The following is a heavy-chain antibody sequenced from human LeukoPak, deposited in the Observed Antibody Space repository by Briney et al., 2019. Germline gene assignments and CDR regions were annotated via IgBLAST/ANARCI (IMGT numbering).Heavy chain of an antibody. D-gene: IGHD6-13*01. CDR3: ARETAASNDH. J-gene: IGHJ4*02. CDR2: ISTYNGNT. Sequence: ASVKVSCKASGYTFTIYGVTWVRQAPGQGLEWMGWISTYNGNTNYAQKLQGRVTMTTDTSTSTAYMELRCLRSDDTAVYFCARETAASNDHWGQGTLVTVAS. CDR1: GYTFTIYG. V-gene: IGHV1-18*01.